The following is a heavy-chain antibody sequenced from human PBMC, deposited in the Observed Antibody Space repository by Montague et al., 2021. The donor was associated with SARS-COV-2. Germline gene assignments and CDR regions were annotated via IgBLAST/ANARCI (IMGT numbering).Heavy chain of an antibody. CDR1: GGSFSGYY. CDR2: INHSGST. D-gene: IGHD3-10*01. V-gene: IGHV4-34*01. Sequence: SETLSLTCAVYGGSFSGYYWSWIRQPPGKGLEWIGEINHSGSTNXNPSPKSRVTISVDTSKNQFSLKLSSVTAADTAVYYCARGRRILLWFGELLSGGDYYGMDVWGQGTTVTVSS. CDR3: ARGRRILLWFGELLSGGDYYGMDV. J-gene: IGHJ6*02.